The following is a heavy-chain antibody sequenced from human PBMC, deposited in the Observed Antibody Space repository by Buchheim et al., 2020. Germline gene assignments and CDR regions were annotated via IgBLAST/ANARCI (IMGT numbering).Heavy chain of an antibody. Sequence: QVQLVQSGAEVKKPGSSVKVSCKASGGIFSSYAISWVRQAPGQGLEWMGGIIPIFGTANYAQKFQGRVTITADESTSTAYMELSSLRSEDTAVYYCARDPIVVVPAAIGRYYYGMDVWGQGTT. CDR3: ARDPIVVVPAAIGRYYYGMDV. J-gene: IGHJ6*02. V-gene: IGHV1-69*01. CDR2: IIPIFGTA. CDR1: GGIFSSYA. D-gene: IGHD2-2*01.